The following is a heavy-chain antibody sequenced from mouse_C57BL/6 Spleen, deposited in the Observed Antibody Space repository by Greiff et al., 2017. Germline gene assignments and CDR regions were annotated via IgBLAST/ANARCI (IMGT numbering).Heavy chain of an antibody. CDR3: ARRVFYDYDAMDY. CDR2: IDPNSGGT. CDR1: GYTFTSYW. J-gene: IGHJ4*01. Sequence: VQLQQSGPELVKPGASVKLSCKASGYTFTSYWMHWVKQRPGRGLEWIGRIDPNSGGTKYHEKFKSKATLTVDKPTSTAYMQLSSLTSEDSAGYYCARRVFYDYDAMDYWGQGTSVTVSS. D-gene: IGHD1-1*01. V-gene: IGHV1-72*01.